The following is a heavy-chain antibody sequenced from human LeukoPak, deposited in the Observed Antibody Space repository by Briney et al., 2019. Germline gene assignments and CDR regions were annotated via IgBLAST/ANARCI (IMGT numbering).Heavy chain of an antibody. J-gene: IGHJ4*02. Sequence: GGSLRLSCAASGFSFNSYWMTWFRQPPGRGLEWVANIDPAGTDTYYVDPVKGRFTISRDNAKNLVYLEMNTLTAEDTAVYSCGRFGYVAGIDLWGQGTLVTVSS. CDR1: GFSFNSYW. CDR3: GRFGYVAGIDL. V-gene: IGHV3-7*01. D-gene: IGHD6-19*01. CDR2: IDPAGTDT.